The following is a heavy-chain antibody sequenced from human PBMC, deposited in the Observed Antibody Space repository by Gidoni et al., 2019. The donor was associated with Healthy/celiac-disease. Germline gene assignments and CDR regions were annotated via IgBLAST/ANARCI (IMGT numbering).Heavy chain of an antibody. J-gene: IGHJ4*02. CDR2: IYWDDDK. Sequence: QITLKESGPTLVKPTQTLTLTCTFSWFSLSTSGVGVGWIRQPPGKALEWLALIYWDDDKRYSPSLKSRLTITKDTSKNQVVLTMTNMDPVDTATYYCAHSTSTRDYDFWSGPFDYWGQGTLVTVSS. CDR1: WFSLSTSGVG. CDR3: AHSTSTRDYDFWSGPFDY. D-gene: IGHD3-3*01. V-gene: IGHV2-5*02.